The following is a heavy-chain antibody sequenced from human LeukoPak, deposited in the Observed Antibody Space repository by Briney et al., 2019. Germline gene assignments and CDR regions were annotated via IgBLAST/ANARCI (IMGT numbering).Heavy chain of an antibody. CDR3: ARDCQGVEGIVATIPDPDAFDI. Sequence: SETLSLTCTVSGGSISSGGYYWGWLRQHPGTGLEWIGYIYYSGSTYYNPSLKSRVTISVDTSKNQFSLKLSSVTAADTAVYYCARDCQGVEGIVATIPDPDAFDIWGQGTMVTVSS. CDR2: IYYSGST. V-gene: IGHV4-31*03. CDR1: GGSISSGGYY. J-gene: IGHJ3*02. D-gene: IGHD5-12*01.